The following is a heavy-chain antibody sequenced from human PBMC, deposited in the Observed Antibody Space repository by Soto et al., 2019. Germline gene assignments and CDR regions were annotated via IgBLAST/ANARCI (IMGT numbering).Heavy chain of an antibody. D-gene: IGHD3-9*01. CDR2: IYSDGST. CDR1: GFTVNSNY. CDR3: ATLTKYDILTGFYPC. V-gene: IGHV3-66*01. J-gene: IGHJ4*02. Sequence: EVQLVESGGGLVQPGGSLRLSCAASGFTVNSNYMSWVLQAPGKGLEWVSVIYSDGSTYYADSVKGRFIISRDNSNNTLYFQMNSLRAEDTAVYYCATLTKYDILTGFYPCWGQGTLVTVSS.